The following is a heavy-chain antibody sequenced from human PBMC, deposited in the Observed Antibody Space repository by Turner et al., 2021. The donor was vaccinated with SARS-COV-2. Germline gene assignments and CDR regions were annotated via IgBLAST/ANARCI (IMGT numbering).Heavy chain of an antibody. J-gene: IGHJ4*02. Sequence: EVQLLESGGDLIQPGGSLTLSCDASGFSFSSYAMNWVRQAPGKGLECISALSGTGSRKFYADSVRGRFTISRDNYKTTLYLQMNSLRVDDTAIYYCAKGGTGNYGVSDYWGQGTLVTVSA. D-gene: IGHD2-8*02. V-gene: IGHV3-23*01. CDR3: AKGGTGNYGVSDY. CDR1: GFSFSSYA. CDR2: LSGTGSRK.